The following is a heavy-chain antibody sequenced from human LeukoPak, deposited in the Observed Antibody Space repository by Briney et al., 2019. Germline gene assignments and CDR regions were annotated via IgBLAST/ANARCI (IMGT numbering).Heavy chain of an antibody. CDR2: IYYSGST. V-gene: IGHV4-59*01. J-gene: IGHJ6*02. CDR1: GGSISSYY. Sequence: SETLSLTCTVSGGSISSYYWSWIRQPPGKGLEWIGYIYYSGSTNYNPSLKSRVTISVDTSNNQFSLKLSSGTAADPAVYYCARTVTTGYYYYYGMDVWGQGTTVTVSS. CDR3: ARTVTTGYYYYYGMDV. D-gene: IGHD4-17*01.